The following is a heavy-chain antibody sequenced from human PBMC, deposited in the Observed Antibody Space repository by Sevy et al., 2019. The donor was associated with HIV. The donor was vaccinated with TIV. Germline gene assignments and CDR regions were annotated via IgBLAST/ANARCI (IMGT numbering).Heavy chain of an antibody. CDR3: AREVGSGDYHFDY. Sequence: GGSLRLSCAASGFTFSDYYLSWIRQAPGKGLEWVSYISGTSRYINYADSLKGRFTISRENAKNSLYLQMNSLRAGDTAVYYCAREVGSGDYHFDYWGQGTLVTVSS. J-gene: IGHJ4*02. D-gene: IGHD4-17*01. V-gene: IGHV3-11*06. CDR1: GFTFSDYY. CDR2: ISGTSRYI.